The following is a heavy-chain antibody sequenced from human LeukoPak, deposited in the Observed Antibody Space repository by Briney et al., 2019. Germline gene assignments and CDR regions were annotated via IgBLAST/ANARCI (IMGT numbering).Heavy chain of an antibody. V-gene: IGHV3-7*01. CDR3: ARAIGYLYDAFDI. CDR2: IKQDGSEK. J-gene: IGHJ3*02. Sequence: GGSLRLSCAASGFTFSSYWMGWVCQAPGKGLEWVANIKQDGSEKYYVDSVKGRFTISRDNAKNSLYLQMNSLRAEDTAVYYCARAIGYLYDAFDIWGQGTMVTVSS. CDR1: GFTFSSYW. D-gene: IGHD2-2*02.